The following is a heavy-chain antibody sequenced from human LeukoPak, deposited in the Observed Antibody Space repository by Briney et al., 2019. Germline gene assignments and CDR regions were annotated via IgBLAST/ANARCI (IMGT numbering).Heavy chain of an antibody. CDR3: ARATYHSSGWYGAFDY. CDR2: IYYSGST. Sequence: SETLSLTCTVSGGSISSYYRSWIRQPPGKGLEWIGYIYYSGSTNYNPSLKSRVTISVDTSKNQFSLKLSSVTAADTAVYYCARATYHSSGWYGAFDYWGQGTLVTVSS. V-gene: IGHV4-59*01. J-gene: IGHJ4*02. D-gene: IGHD6-19*01. CDR1: GGSISSYY.